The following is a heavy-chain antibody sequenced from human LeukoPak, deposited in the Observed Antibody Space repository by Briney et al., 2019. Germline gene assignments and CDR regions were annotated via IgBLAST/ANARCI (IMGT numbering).Heavy chain of an antibody. CDR2: IWYDGSKK. D-gene: IGHD1-26*01. Sequence: PGRSLRLSCAASGFSFSSYGMHWVRQAPGKGLEWVAVIWYDGSKKYYADSVKGRFIISRDNSRNTLYLQMSSLRAEDTAVYYCAKDPYSGSFEYFQHWGQGTLVTVSS. CDR3: AKDPYSGSFEYFQH. V-gene: IGHV3-33*06. CDR1: GFSFSSYG. J-gene: IGHJ1*01.